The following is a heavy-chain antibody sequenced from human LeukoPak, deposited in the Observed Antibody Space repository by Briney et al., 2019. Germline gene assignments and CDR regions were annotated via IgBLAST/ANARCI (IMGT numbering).Heavy chain of an antibody. J-gene: IGHJ4*02. Sequence: GGSLRLSCAASGFSFTSSAMSWVRQAPGKGLEWVAYIRYDGSNKYYADSVKGRFTISRDNSKNTLYLQMNSLRAEDTAVYYCARDILSRGHFDYWGQGTLVTVSS. CDR2: IRYDGSNK. V-gene: IGHV3-30*02. CDR3: ARDILSRGHFDY. CDR1: GFSFTSSA.